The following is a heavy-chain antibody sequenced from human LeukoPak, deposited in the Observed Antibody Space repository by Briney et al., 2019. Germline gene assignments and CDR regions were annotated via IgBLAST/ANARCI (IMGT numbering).Heavy chain of an antibody. CDR2: IIPIFGTA. CDR3: AREGHDYGDYGWID. J-gene: IGHJ4*02. V-gene: IGHV1-69*05. Sequence: GASVKVSCKASGGTFSSYAISWVRQAPGQGLEWMGRIIPIFGTANYAQKFQGRVTITTDESTSTAYMELSSLRSEDTAVYYCAREGHDYGDYGWIDGGQGTLVTVSS. CDR1: GGTFSSYA. D-gene: IGHD4-17*01.